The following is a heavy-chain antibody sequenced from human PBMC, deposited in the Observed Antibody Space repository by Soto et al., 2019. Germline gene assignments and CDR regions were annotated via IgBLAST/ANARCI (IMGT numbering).Heavy chain of an antibody. Sequence: GSLRLSCAASGFTFSSYEMNWVRQAPGKGLEWVSYISSSGSTIYYADSVKGRFTISRDNAKNSLYLQMNSLRAEDTAVYYCARDSAVSGYYYYWGQGTLVTVSS. D-gene: IGHD3-3*01. V-gene: IGHV3-48*03. CDR3: ARDSAVSGYYYY. CDR1: GFTFSSYE. J-gene: IGHJ4*02. CDR2: ISSSGSTI.